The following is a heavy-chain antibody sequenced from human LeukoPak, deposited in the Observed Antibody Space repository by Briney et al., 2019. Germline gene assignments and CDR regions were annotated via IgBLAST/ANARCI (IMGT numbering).Heavy chain of an antibody. CDR1: GGSISSYY. J-gene: IGHJ5*02. Sequence: SETLSLTCTVSGGSISSYYWSWIRQPPGKGLEWIGYIYYSGSTNYNPSLKSRVTISVDTSKNQFSLKLSSVPAADTAVYYCARLLNRQQLNWFDPWGQGTLVTVSS. CDR2: IYYSGST. D-gene: IGHD6-13*01. CDR3: ARLLNRQQLNWFDP. V-gene: IGHV4-59*08.